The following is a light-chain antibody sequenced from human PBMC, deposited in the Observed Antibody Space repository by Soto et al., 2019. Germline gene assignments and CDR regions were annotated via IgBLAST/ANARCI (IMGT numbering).Light chain of an antibody. J-gene: IGLJ1*01. Sequence: QSALTQPASVSGSPGQSITISCTGTSSDVGGYNYVSWYQQHPGKAHKLMIYDVSNRPSGVSNLFSGSKSGNTASLTISGLQAEDEADYYCSSYTSSSRGVFGTGTQLTVL. CDR1: SSDVGGYNY. CDR3: SSYTSSSRGV. V-gene: IGLV2-14*01. CDR2: DVS.